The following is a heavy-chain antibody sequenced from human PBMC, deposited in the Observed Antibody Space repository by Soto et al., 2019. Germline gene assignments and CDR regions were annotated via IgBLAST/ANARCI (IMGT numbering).Heavy chain of an antibody. CDR2: IIPILGIA. CDR3: ARHVNLPLAGTGFDS. V-gene: IGHV1-69*02. CDR1: GGTFSSYT. Sequence: SVKVSCKASGGTFSSYTISWVRQAPGQGLEWMGRIIPILGIANYAQKFQGRVTITADKSTSTAYMELSSLRSEDTAVYYCARHVNLPLAGTGFDSWGRGTLVTSPQ. J-gene: IGHJ4*02. D-gene: IGHD6-19*01.